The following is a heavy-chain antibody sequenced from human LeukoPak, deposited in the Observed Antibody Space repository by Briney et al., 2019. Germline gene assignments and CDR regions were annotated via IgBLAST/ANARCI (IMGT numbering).Heavy chain of an antibody. Sequence: GGSLRLSCAASGFTFSSYSMNWVRQAPGKGLEWVSSISSSSSSYIYYADSVKGRFTISRDNAKNSLYLQMNSLRAEDTAVYYCARVYDPGVFDYWGQGTLVTVSS. D-gene: IGHD3-3*01. J-gene: IGHJ4*02. CDR3: ARVYDPGVFDY. CDR2: ISSSSSSYI. V-gene: IGHV3-21*01. CDR1: GFTFSSYS.